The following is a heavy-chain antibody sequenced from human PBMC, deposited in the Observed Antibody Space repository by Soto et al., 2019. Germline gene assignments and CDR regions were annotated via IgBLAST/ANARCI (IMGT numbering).Heavy chain of an antibody. CDR1: GYTFTGYA. V-gene: IGHV1-3*01. CDR2: INAGNGNT. CDR3: ARDLGGNSGSDFDY. Sequence: ASVKVSCKASGYTFTGYAMHWVRQAPGQRLEWMGWINAGNGNTKYSQKFQGRVTITRDTSASTAYMELSSLRSEDTAVYYCARDLGGNSGSDFDYWGQGTLVTVSS. D-gene: IGHD2-21*02. J-gene: IGHJ4*02.